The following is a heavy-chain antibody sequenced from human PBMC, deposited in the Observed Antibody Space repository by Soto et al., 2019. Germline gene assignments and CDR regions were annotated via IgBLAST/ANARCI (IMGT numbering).Heavy chain of an antibody. CDR2: IYYSGST. D-gene: IGHD2-15*01. J-gene: IGHJ4*02. CDR1: GGAISIISYY. V-gene: IGHV4-39*01. CDR3: ARQSGGCVVAATVDY. Sequence: QLQLQESGPGLVKPSETLSLTCTVSGGAISIISYYWGWIRQPPGKGLEWIGSIYYSGSTYYNPSLKSRVTISVDTSKNQFSLKLSSVTAADTAVYYCARQSGGCVVAATVDYWGQGTLVTVSS.